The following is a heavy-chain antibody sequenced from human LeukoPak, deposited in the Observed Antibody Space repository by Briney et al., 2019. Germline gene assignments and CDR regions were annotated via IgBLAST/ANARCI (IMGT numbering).Heavy chain of an antibody. CDR1: GGSFSGYY. Sequence: SETLSLTCAVYGGSFSGYYWSWIRQPPGKGLEWIGEINHSGSTNYNPSLKRRVTISVDTSKNQFSLKVSSVTAADTAVYYCARAAYDSSGYYYGFDYWGQGTLVTVSS. V-gene: IGHV4-34*01. CDR2: INHSGST. D-gene: IGHD3-22*01. CDR3: ARAAYDSSGYYYGFDY. J-gene: IGHJ4*02.